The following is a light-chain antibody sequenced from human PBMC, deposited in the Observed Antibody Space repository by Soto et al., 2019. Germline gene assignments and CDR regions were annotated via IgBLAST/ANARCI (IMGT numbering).Light chain of an antibody. V-gene: IGKV1-27*01. CDR1: QGITYY. CDR3: QKYNSAPLT. CDR2: AAS. Sequence: DIQMTQSPSSLSASVGDRVTITCLASQGITYYLDWYQQKPGKVPKLLIYAASTLQSGVPSRFSGSGSGTDFTLTISSLQPEDVATYYCQKYNSAPLTFGGGTKVEIK. J-gene: IGKJ4*01.